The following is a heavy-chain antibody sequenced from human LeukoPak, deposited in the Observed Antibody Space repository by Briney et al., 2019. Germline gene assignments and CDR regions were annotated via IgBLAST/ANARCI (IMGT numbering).Heavy chain of an antibody. J-gene: IGHJ4*02. CDR2: ISSTSSYT. CDR3: ARGRYPYYFNL. D-gene: IGHD1-26*01. Sequence: GGSLRLSCAASGFTFSDYYMIWIRQAPGKGLEWVSYISSTSSYTNQADSVKGRFTISRDNAKNSLYLQMNSLRAEDTAVYYCARGRYPYYFNLWGQGTLVTVSS. CDR1: GFTFSDYY. V-gene: IGHV3-11*03.